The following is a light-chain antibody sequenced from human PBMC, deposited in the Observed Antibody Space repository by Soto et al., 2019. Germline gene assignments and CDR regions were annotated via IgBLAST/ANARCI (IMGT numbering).Light chain of an antibody. CDR2: GAS. J-gene: IGKJ4*01. V-gene: IGKV3D-15*01. CDR3: QPYKDWPPLT. Sequence: EIVMTQSPLTLSVSPGERATLSCRASQNININLAWYQQRPGQAPRVLIYGASSRASGIPDRFSGSGSGTDFTLTINRLEPDDFAFYYCQPYKDWPPLTFGGGTRVEIK. CDR1: QNININ.